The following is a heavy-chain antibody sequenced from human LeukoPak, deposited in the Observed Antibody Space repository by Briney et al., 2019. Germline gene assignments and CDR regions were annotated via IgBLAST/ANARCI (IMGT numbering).Heavy chain of an antibody. Sequence: SETLSLTCTVSGGSITSFYWSWLRQPPGKGLEWVGYISYSENTNSNPSLKSRVTMSLDTSKNQFSLNLSSVTAADTAVYYCSRGTNRGAGNFDSWGQGALVTVS. D-gene: IGHD1-1*01. CDR2: ISYSENT. CDR3: SRGTNRGAGNFDS. J-gene: IGHJ4*02. CDR1: GGSITSFY. V-gene: IGHV4-59*01.